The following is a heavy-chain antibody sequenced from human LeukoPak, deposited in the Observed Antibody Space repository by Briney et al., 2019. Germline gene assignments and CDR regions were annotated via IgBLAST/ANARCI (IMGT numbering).Heavy chain of an antibody. D-gene: IGHD1-7*01. CDR2: IIPILGIA. V-gene: IGHV1-69*04. CDR3: ARDLGYNWNYWFDP. Sequence: SVKVSCKASGGTFSSYAISWVRQAPGQGLEWMGRIIPILGIANYAQKFQGRVTITADKSTSTAYMELSSLRSEDTAVYYCARDLGYNWNYWFDPWGQGTTVTVSS. CDR1: GGTFSSYA. J-gene: IGHJ5*01.